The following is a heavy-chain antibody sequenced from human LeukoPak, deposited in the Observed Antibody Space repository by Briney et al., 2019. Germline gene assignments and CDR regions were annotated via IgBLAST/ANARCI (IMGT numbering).Heavy chain of an antibody. Sequence: GGSLRLSCAASGFTFSRYWMLWLRQAPGKGLESVSRINTDGTVTTYADSVKGRFTVSRDNADNTMFLQMNSVRDEDTAVYYCATKQWLAPPPDSWGQGTPVTVSS. J-gene: IGHJ4*02. D-gene: IGHD6-19*01. V-gene: IGHV3-74*01. CDR3: ATKQWLAPPPDS. CDR2: INTDGTVT. CDR1: GFTFSRYW.